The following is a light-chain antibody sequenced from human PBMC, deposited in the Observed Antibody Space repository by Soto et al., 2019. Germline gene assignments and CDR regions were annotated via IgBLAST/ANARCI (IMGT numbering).Light chain of an antibody. CDR2: DAS. Sequence: EIMLKQSPATLSLSPGERATLSCRASQSVNGLLGWYQQRPGQAPRLLISDASKRATGIPARFSGSGFETDFTLTISGLEPEDFAVYYCQQRISWPLTFGGGTKVDI. CDR1: QSVNGL. V-gene: IGKV3-11*01. J-gene: IGKJ4*01. CDR3: QQRISWPLT.